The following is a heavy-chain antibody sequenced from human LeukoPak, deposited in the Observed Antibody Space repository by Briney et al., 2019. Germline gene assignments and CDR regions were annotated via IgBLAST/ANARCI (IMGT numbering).Heavy chain of an antibody. CDR1: GGTFSSYA. J-gene: IGHJ5*02. V-gene: IGHV1-69*13. Sequence: SVKVSCKASGGTFSSYAISWVRQAPGQGLEWMGGIIPIFGTANYAQKFQGRVTITADESTSTAYMELSSLRSEDTAVYYCAREAAGYCSSTSCYTDWFDPWGQGTLVTVSS. CDR2: IIPIFGTA. CDR3: AREAAGYCSSTSCYTDWFDP. D-gene: IGHD2-2*02.